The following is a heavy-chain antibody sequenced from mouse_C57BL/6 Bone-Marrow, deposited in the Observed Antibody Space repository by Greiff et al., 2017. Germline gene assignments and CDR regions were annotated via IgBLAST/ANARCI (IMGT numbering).Heavy chain of an antibody. CDR3: ARSRTAQATAWFAY. J-gene: IGHJ3*01. Sequence: VQLQQSGPGLVQPSQRLSLTCPVSGFSLTSYGVHWVRQSPGTGLEWLGVLWSGGSTDYNAAFISRLSISKDNSKSQVFFKMNSLQADDTAIYYCARSRTAQATAWFAYWGQGTLVTVSA. V-gene: IGHV2-2*01. CDR2: LWSGGST. D-gene: IGHD3-2*02. CDR1: GFSLTSYG.